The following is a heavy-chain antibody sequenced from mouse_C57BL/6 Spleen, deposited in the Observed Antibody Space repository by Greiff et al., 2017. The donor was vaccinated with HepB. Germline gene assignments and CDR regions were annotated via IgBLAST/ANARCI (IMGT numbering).Heavy chain of an antibody. CDR1: GFTFSSYG. J-gene: IGHJ1*03. CDR2: ISSGGSYT. D-gene: IGHD1-1*01. V-gene: IGHV5-6*01. Sequence: SCGYLVKPGGSLKLSCAASGFTFSSYGMSWVRQTPDKRLEWVATISSGGSYTYYPDSVKGRFTISRDNAKNTLYLQMSSLKSEDTAMYYCARPYYYGSSPNWYFDVWGTGTTVTVSS. CDR3: ARPYYYGSSPNWYFDV.